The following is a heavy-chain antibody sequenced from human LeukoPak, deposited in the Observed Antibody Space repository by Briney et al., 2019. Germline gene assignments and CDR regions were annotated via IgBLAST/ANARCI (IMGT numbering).Heavy chain of an antibody. V-gene: IGHV4-34*01. CDR1: GGSFSGYY. D-gene: IGHD3-10*01. J-gene: IGHJ5*02. CDR2: IYYSGST. CDR3: ARESNYYGSGTGWFDP. Sequence: SETLSLTCAVYGGSFSGYYWGWIRQPPGKGLEWIGSIYYSGSTYYNPSLKSRVTISVDTSKNQLSLKLSSVTAADTAVYYRARESNYYGSGTGWFDPWGQGTLVTVSS.